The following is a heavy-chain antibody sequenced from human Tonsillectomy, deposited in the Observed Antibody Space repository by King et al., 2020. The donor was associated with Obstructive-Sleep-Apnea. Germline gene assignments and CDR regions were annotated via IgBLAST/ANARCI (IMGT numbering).Heavy chain of an antibody. D-gene: IGHD2-2*01. CDR1: GFTFSDYY. CDR3: AGVAEHWVPAATYNWFDP. V-gene: IGHV3-11*01. CDR2: ISSSGSTI. Sequence: VQLVESGGGLVKPGGSLRLSCAASGFTFSDYYMSWIRQAPGKGLEWVSYISSSGSTIYYADSVKGRFTISRDNAKNSLYLQMNSLRAEDTAVYYCAGVAEHWVPAATYNWFDPWGQGTLVTVSS. J-gene: IGHJ5*02.